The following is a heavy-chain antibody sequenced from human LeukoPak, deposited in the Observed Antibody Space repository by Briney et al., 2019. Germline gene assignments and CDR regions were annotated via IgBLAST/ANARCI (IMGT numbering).Heavy chain of an antibody. V-gene: IGHV3-33*01. Sequence: GGSLRLSCAASGFTFSSYGMHWVRQAPGKGLEWVAGIWYDGSNKYYADYVKGRFTISRDNSKNPLYLQMNSLRAEDTAVYYCARDGSSGWYWVDYWGQGTLVTVSS. CDR2: IWYDGSNK. CDR3: ARDGSSGWYWVDY. CDR1: GFTFSSYG. D-gene: IGHD6-19*01. J-gene: IGHJ4*02.